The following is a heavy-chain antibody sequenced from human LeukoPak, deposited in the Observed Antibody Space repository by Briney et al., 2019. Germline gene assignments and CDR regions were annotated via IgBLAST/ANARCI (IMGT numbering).Heavy chain of an antibody. CDR1: GFTFTNVW. Sequence: GGSLRLSCAASGFTFTNVWMSWVRQAPGKGLEWVGRIRSNPDGGTPDYAAPVKGRFTIPRDDSKNTLYLQMNSLKTEDTGMYYCITDRAVTTSRWGQGTLVTVTS. J-gene: IGHJ4*02. V-gene: IGHV3-15*01. D-gene: IGHD4-17*01. CDR2: IRSNPDGGTP. CDR3: ITDRAVTTSR.